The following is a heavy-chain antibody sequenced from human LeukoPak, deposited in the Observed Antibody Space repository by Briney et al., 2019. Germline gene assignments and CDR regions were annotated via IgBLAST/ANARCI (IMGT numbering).Heavy chain of an antibody. CDR1: GGSISSYY. CDR3: AGSSGWYIWFDP. V-gene: IGHV4-59*01. CDR2: IYYSGST. Sequence: SETLSLTCTVSGGSISSYYWSWIRQPPGKGLEWIGYIYYSGSTNCNPSLKSRVTISVDTSKNQFSLKLSSVTAADTAVYYCAGSSGWYIWFDPWGQGTLVTVSS. J-gene: IGHJ5*02. D-gene: IGHD6-19*01.